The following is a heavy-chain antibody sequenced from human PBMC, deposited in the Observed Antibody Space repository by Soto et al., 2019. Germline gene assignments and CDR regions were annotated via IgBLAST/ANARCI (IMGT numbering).Heavy chain of an antibody. CDR1: GFTVSSNY. CDR3: ARETPQLSTAYGMDV. V-gene: IGHV3-53*01. CDR2: IYSGGST. J-gene: IGHJ6*02. Sequence: GGSLRLSCAASGFTVSSNYMSWVRQAPGKGLEWVSVIYSGGSTYYADSVKGRFTISRDNSKNTLYLQMNSLRAEDTAVYYCARETPQLSTAYGMDVWGQGTTVTVSS. D-gene: IGHD2-2*01.